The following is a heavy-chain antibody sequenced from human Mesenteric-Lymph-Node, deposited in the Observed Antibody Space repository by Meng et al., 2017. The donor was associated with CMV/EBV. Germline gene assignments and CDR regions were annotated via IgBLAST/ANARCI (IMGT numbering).Heavy chain of an antibody. CDR2: TYYRSKWYN. D-gene: IGHD6-6*01. Sequence: SQTLSLTCAISGDSVPSLSAAWNWIRQSPSRGLEWLGRTYYRSKWYNDYAVAVKSRITINPDTTMNQSSLQLNSVTPEDTAVYYCARRGEYSSSAYYYYGMDVWGQGTTVTVSS. CDR1: GDSVPSLSAA. J-gene: IGHJ6*02. V-gene: IGHV6-1*01. CDR3: ARRGEYSSSAYYYYGMDV.